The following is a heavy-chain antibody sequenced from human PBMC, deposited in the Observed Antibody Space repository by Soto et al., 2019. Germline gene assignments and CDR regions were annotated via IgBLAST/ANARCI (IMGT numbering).Heavy chain of an antibody. V-gene: IGHV4-59*01. CDR1: GGSFSGYD. Sequence: SETLSLTCAVYGGSFSGYDWTWIRQPPGKGLEWIGYMSYSGSTNYNPSLKSRISISIDTSKNQFSLNLTSVTAADTAFYYCARANRVVIYFDSWGQGALVTVSS. J-gene: IGHJ4*02. D-gene: IGHD2-21*01. CDR2: MSYSGST. CDR3: ARANRVVIYFDS.